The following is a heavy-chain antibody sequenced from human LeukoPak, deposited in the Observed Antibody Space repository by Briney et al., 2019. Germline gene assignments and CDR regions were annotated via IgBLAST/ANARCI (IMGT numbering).Heavy chain of an antibody. CDR3: AVPGIAVAGRDAFDI. CDR1: GGSISNNY. CDR2: IYTSGNT. D-gene: IGHD6-19*01. Sequence: SETLSLTCTVSGGSISNNYWSWIRQPAGKGLEWIGRIYTSGNTNYNPSLKSRVTMSVDTSKNQFSLKLSSVTAADTAVYYCAVPGIAVAGRDAFDIWGQGTMVTVSS. J-gene: IGHJ3*02. V-gene: IGHV4-4*07.